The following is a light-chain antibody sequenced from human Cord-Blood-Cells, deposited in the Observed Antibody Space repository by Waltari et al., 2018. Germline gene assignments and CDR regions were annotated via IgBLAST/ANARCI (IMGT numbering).Light chain of an antibody. CDR1: SSDVGGYNY. CDR2: DVS. J-gene: IGLJ3*02. V-gene: IGLV2-14*03. CDR3: SSYTSSSTWV. Sequence: QSALTQPASVSGSPGQSITISCPGTSSDVGGYNYVSWYQQHPGQAPKIMIYDVSNRPSGVSNRFSGSKSGNTASLTISGLQAEDEADYYCSSYTSSSTWVFGGGTKLTVL.